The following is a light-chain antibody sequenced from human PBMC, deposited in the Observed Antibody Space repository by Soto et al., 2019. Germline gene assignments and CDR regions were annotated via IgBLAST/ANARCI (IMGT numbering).Light chain of an antibody. Sequence: ESVLTQSPGTLSLSPGERATLSCRAGQSITTSYLAWYQQRFGHAPRLLIYGSSSRATSIPDRFSGSGSGTDFPLPISRLEPEDFAVYYCQQYGSSITFGQGTRLEI. CDR3: QQYGSSIT. CDR1: QSITTSY. CDR2: GSS. J-gene: IGKJ5*01. V-gene: IGKV3-20*01.